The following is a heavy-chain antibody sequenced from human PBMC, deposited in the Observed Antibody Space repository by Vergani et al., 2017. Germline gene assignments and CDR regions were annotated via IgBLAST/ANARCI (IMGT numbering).Heavy chain of an antibody. CDR2: INSDGDST. CDR3: GRKQSPASLMDKPIDI. V-gene: IGHV3-74*02. D-gene: IGHD1/OR15-1a*01. CDR1: GFTFSNYW. J-gene: IGHJ5*02. Sequence: VQLVESGGGVVQPGGSLRLSCAASGFTFSNYWMQWVRQAPGKGLMWVSRINSDGDSTSYADSVKGRFTISRDNAKNLLILQMKTLKVDDTATYYCGRKQSPASLMDKPIDIWGQGTLVTVSS.